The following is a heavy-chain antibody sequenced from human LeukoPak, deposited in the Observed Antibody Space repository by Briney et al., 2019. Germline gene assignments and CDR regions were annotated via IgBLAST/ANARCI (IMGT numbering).Heavy chain of an antibody. J-gene: IGHJ3*02. D-gene: IGHD2-15*01. V-gene: IGHV3-21*01. CDR3: ARDRSAATPDAFDI. CDR1: GFTFSSYS. CDR2: ISSSSSYI. Sequence: GGSLRLSCAASGFTFSSYSMNWVRQAPGKGLEWVSSISSSSSYIYYADSVKGRFTISRDNAKNSLYLQMNSLRAEDTAVYYRARDRSAATPDAFDIWGQGTMVTVSS.